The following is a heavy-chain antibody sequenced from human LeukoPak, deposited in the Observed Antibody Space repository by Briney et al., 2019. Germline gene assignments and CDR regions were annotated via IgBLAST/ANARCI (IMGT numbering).Heavy chain of an antibody. D-gene: IGHD3-22*01. J-gene: IGHJ4*02. V-gene: IGHV4-39*01. CDR1: GGSISSNNW. CDR2: IYYSGST. Sequence: KPSETLSLTCAVSGGSISSNNWWSWVRQPPGKGLEWIGSIYYSGSTYYNPSLKSRVTISVDTSKNQFSLKLSSVTAADTAVYYCARQGENRYYDSSGYSYIFDYWGQGTLVTVSS. CDR3: ARQGENRYYDSSGYSYIFDY.